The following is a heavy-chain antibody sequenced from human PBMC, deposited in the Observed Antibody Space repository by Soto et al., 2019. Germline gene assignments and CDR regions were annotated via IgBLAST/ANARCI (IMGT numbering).Heavy chain of an antibody. J-gene: IGHJ6*02. CDR1: GFTFSHYA. CDR2: ISSSSSYI. D-gene: IGHD3-3*02. CDR3: ASIFECFQSGSYYGMDV. V-gene: IGHV3-21*01. Sequence: GGSLRLSCAASGFTFSHYAIIWIRQVPGKGLEWVSSISSSSSYIYYADSVKGRFTISRDNAKNSLYLQMNSLRAEDTAVYYCASIFECFQSGSYYGMDVWGQGPTVTVSS.